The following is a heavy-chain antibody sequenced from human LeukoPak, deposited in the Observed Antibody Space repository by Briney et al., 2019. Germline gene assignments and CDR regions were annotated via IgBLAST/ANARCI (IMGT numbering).Heavy chain of an antibody. D-gene: IGHD2-21*01. CDR1: GYTLTELS. CDR2: FDPEDGET. J-gene: IGHJ4*02. Sequence: ASVKVSCKVSGYTLTELSMHWVRQAPGKGLEWMGGFDPEDGETIYAQKFQGRVTMTEDTSTDTAYMELSSLRSEDTAVYYCATVDPFGVAYCGGDCGSRDYWGQGTLVTVSS. V-gene: IGHV1-24*01. CDR3: ATVDPFGVAYCGGDCGSRDY.